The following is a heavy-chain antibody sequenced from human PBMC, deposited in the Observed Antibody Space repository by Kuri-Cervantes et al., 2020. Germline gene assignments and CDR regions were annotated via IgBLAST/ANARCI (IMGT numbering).Heavy chain of an antibody. CDR2: IYSGGST. Sequence: GGSLRLSCAASGFTFSSYAMHWVRQAPGKGLKWVSVIYSGGSTYYADSVKGRFTISRDNSKNTLYLQMNSLRAEDTAVYYCARGGLWFGELSSFDYWGQGTLVTVSS. V-gene: IGHV3-66*02. CDR1: GFTFSSYA. CDR3: ARGGLWFGELSSFDY. J-gene: IGHJ4*02. D-gene: IGHD3-10*01.